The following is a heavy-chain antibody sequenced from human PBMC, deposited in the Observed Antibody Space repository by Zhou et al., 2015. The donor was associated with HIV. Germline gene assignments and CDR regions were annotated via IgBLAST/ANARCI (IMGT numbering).Heavy chain of an antibody. D-gene: IGHD3-22*01. J-gene: IGHJ6*02. CDR2: IIPIFGTA. Sequence: QVQLVQSGAEVKKPGSSVKVSCKASGGTFSSYAISWVRQAPGQGLEWMGGIIPIFGTANYAQKFQGRVTITADESTSTAYMELSSLRSEDTAVYYCARDRRDTYYYDSSGYYYGMDVVGPRDQRSPSP. CDR3: ARDRRDTYYYDSSGYYYGMDV. CDR1: GGTFSSYA. V-gene: IGHV1-69*01.